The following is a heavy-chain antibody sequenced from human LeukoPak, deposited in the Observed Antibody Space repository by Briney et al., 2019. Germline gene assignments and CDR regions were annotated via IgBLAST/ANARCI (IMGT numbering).Heavy chain of an antibody. V-gene: IGHV3-11*01. CDR2: ISSSGSTI. D-gene: IGHD3-3*01. Sequence: GGSLRLSCAASGFTFSDYYMSWIRQAPGKGLEWVSYISSSGSTIYYADSVKGRFTISRDNARNSLYLQMNSLRAEDTAVYYCARGVVFWSGYYDYFDYWGQGTQVTVSS. CDR3: ARGVVFWSGYYDYFDY. CDR1: GFTFSDYY. J-gene: IGHJ4*02.